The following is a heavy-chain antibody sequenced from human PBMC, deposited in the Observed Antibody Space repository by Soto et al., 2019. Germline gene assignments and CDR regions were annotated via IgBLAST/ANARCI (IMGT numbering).Heavy chain of an antibody. V-gene: IGHV4-34*01. D-gene: IGHD3-16*02. J-gene: IGHJ4*02. Sequence: SETLSLTCAVYGGSFSGYYWSWIRQPPGKGLEWIGEINHSGSTNYNPSLKSRVTISVDTSKDQFSLKLSSVTAADTAVYYCARGKLSDYVWGSYRYHFDYWGQGTVVTVS. CDR2: INHSGST. CDR1: GGSFSGYY. CDR3: ARGKLSDYVWGSYRYHFDY.